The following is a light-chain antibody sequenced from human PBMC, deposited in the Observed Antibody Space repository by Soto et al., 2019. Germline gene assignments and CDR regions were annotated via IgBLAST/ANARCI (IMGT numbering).Light chain of an antibody. CDR1: QSISSW. CDR2: DAS. CDR3: QQYNSYPLT. Sequence: DIQMTQSPSTLSASVGDRVTITCRASQSISSWLAWYQQKPGKAPKLLIYDASSLESGVPSRFSGSGSETEFTLTISSLQTDDFAKYYCQQYNSYPLTFGGGTKVEIK. J-gene: IGKJ4*01. V-gene: IGKV1-5*01.